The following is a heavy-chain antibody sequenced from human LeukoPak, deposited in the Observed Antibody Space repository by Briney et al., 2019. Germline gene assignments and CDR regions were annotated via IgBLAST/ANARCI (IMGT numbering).Heavy chain of an antibody. CDR2: IFHTGDS. CDR1: DVSISSYY. Sequence: PSETLSLTCTISDVSISSYYWSWIRQAPGKGLEWIAYIFHTGDSNYSPSLKSRVTIALDTSKNQLSLRLSSVTAADTAVYYCARHPLASPLDMWGQGTVVTVSS. V-gene: IGHV4-59*08. D-gene: IGHD2-21*01. CDR3: ARHPLASPLDM. J-gene: IGHJ4*02.